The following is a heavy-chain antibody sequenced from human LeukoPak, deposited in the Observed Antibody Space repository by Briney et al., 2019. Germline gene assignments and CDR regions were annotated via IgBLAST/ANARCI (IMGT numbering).Heavy chain of an antibody. Sequence: SETLSLTCTVSGGSISNYYWSWIRQPPGEGLEWIGFISYTGSTNYNPSLKSRVTVSVDTSKNQFSLKVASVTATDTAVYYCARTIKSGNYYWFDPWGQGTLVTVSS. J-gene: IGHJ5*02. D-gene: IGHD1-26*01. V-gene: IGHV4-59*01. CDR1: GGSISNYY. CDR2: ISYTGST. CDR3: ARTIKSGNYYWFDP.